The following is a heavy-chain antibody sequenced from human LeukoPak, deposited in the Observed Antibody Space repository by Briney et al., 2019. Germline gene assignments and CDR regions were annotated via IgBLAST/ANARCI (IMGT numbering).Heavy chain of an antibody. D-gene: IGHD6-13*01. CDR1: GGSISSYY. V-gene: IGHV4-4*09. Sequence: PSETLSLTCTVSGGSISSYYWSWIRQPPGKGLEWIGYIYTSGSTNYNPSLKSRVTISVDTSKNQFSLKLSSVTAADTAVYYCARQTIIAAAGKNYYYYYMDVWGKGTTVTVSS. CDR2: IYTSGST. CDR3: ARQTIIAAAGKNYYYYYMDV. J-gene: IGHJ6*03.